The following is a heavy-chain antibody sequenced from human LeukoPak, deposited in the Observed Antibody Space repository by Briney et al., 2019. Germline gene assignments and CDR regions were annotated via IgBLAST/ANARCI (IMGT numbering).Heavy chain of an antibody. Sequence: GESLKISCKASGYSFTTYWIVWVRQTPGKGLEWMGVIYPGDSETKYSPSFQSQVTISADMSVTTAYLQWSSLKASDTGMYYCARHRAGYSYGYYDFWGQGTLVTVSS. CDR2: IYPGDSET. CDR1: GYSFTTYW. D-gene: IGHD5-18*01. V-gene: IGHV5-51*01. J-gene: IGHJ4*02. CDR3: ARHRAGYSYGYYDF.